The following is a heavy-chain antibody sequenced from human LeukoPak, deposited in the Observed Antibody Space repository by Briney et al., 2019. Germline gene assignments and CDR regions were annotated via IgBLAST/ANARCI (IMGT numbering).Heavy chain of an antibody. CDR2: IYYSGST. D-gene: IGHD3-16*01. Sequence: SETLSLTCTVSGGSISSYYWSWIRQPPGKGLEWIGYIYYSGSTNYNPSLKSRVTISVDTSKNQFSLKLSSVTAADTAVYYCARSRWGADAFDIWGQGTMVTVSS. CDR1: GGSISSYY. J-gene: IGHJ3*02. CDR3: ARSRWGADAFDI. V-gene: IGHV4-59*01.